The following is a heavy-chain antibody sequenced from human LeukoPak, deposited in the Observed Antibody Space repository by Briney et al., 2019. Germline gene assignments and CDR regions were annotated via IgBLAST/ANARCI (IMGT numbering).Heavy chain of an antibody. CDR1: GCTFSNYA. V-gene: IGHV3-23*01. J-gene: IGHJ4*02. CDR2: ISGSGGNT. CDR3: AVGRLRLGDQYYFDY. Sequence: PGGSLRLSCAASGCTFSNYAMSWVRQAPAKGLEWVSAISGSGGNTYYADSVKGRFIISRDNSKNTLYLQMNSLRAEDTAVYYCAVGRLRLGDQYYFDYWGQGTLVTVSS. D-gene: IGHD3-16*01.